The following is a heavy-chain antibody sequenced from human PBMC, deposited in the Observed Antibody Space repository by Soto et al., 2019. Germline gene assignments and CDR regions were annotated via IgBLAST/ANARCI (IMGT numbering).Heavy chain of an antibody. J-gene: IGHJ3*02. CDR1: GGSIMNYY. CDR2: VYYSGNT. CDR3: ARGSYSGYDFVCEI. D-gene: IGHD5-12*01. Sequence: SETLSLTCTISGGSIMNYYWTWIRQTPGKGLEWIGYVYYSGNTNYNPSLKSRVSISVDMSKNQFSLKLSSVTAAATAVYYCARGSYSGYDFVCEIWGQGTMVTVSS. V-gene: IGHV4-59*12.